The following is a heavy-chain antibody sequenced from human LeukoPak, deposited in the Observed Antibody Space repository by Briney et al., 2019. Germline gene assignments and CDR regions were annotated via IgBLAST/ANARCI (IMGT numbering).Heavy chain of an antibody. D-gene: IGHD2-21*01. CDR3: ARDRCGDICFYGLDV. Sequence: PGRSLRLSCAASGFSFSNYAMHWVRQAPGKGLEWVAVISYDGSNKYYADSVKGRFTISRDNSKNTLYLEMNSLRAEDTAVYYCARDRCGDICFYGLDVWGQGTTVSVSS. CDR2: ISYDGSNK. J-gene: IGHJ6*02. CDR1: GFSFSNYA. V-gene: IGHV3-30-3*01.